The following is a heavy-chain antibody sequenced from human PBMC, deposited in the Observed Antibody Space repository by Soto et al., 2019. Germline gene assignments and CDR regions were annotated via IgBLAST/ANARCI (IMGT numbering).Heavy chain of an antibody. Sequence: SETLSLTCTVSGGSISSYYWSWIRQPPGKGLEWIGYIYYSGSTNYNPSLKSRVTISVDTSKNQFSLKLSSVTAADTAVYYCARADYYYYMDVWGKGTTVNVS. CDR2: IYYSGST. J-gene: IGHJ6*03. V-gene: IGHV4-59*01. CDR1: GGSISSYY. CDR3: ARADYYYYMDV.